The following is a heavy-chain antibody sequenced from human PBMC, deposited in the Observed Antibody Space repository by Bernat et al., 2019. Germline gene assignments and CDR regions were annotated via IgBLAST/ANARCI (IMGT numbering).Heavy chain of an antibody. Sequence: QVQLVESGGGVVQPGRSLRLSCAASGFTFSSYGMHWVRQAPGKGLEWGAVIWYDGSNKYYADSVKGRLTISRDNSKNTLYLQMNSLRAEDTAVYYCARAGITFGGGPFRPPGVHDYRGQGTLVTVSS. J-gene: IGHJ4*02. CDR3: ARAGITFGGGPFRPPGVHDY. V-gene: IGHV3-33*01. D-gene: IGHD3-16*01. CDR1: GFTFSSYG. CDR2: IWYDGSNK.